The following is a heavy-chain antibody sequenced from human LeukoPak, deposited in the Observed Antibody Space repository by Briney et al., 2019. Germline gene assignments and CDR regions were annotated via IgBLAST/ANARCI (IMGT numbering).Heavy chain of an antibody. CDR1: GVSISSSNSY. J-gene: IGHJ4*02. V-gene: IGHV4-39*01. CDR3: ARQTGSGLFILP. D-gene: IGHD3/OR15-3a*01. Sequence: SETLSLTCTVSGVSISSSNSYWGWLRQPPGKGLELIGSIYYSGNTYYNASLKSQVSISIDTSKNQFSLRLTSVTAADTAVYYCARQTGSGLFILPGGQGTLVTVSS. CDR2: IYYSGNT.